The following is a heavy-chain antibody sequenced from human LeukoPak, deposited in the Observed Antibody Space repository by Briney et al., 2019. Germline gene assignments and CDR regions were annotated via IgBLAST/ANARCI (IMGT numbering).Heavy chain of an antibody. CDR2: ISYDGSNK. Sequence: PGGSLRLSRAASGFTFSSYGMHWVRQAPGKGLEWVAVISYDGSNKYYADSVKGRFTISRDNSKNTLYLQMNSLRAEDTAVYYCAKDGGGTVYFDYWGQGTLVTVSS. D-gene: IGHD1-1*01. J-gene: IGHJ4*02. CDR1: GFTFSSYG. CDR3: AKDGGGTVYFDY. V-gene: IGHV3-30*18.